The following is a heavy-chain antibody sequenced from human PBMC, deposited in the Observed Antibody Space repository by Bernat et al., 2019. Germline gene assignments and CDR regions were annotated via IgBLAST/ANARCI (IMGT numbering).Heavy chain of an antibody. V-gene: IGHV3-33*06. D-gene: IGHD4-17*01. CDR3: AKSRYGDHDYFDY. Sequence: QVQLVESGGGVVQPGRSLRLSCAASGFTFSSYGMHWVRQAPGKGLEWVAVIWYDGSNKYYADSVKGRFTISRDNSKNTLYLQMNSLRAEDTAVYYCAKSRYGDHDYFDYWGQGTLVTVSS. CDR2: IWYDGSNK. J-gene: IGHJ4*02. CDR1: GFTFSSYG.